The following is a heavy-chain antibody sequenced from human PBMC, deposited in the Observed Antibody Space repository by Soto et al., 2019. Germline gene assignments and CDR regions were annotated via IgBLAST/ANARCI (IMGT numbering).Heavy chain of an antibody. Sequence: GESLKISCKGSGNTFTSYWIGWVRQMPGKGLEWMGIIYVADSDTRYSPSFEGQVTISADKSTSSAYLQWSSLKASDTAMYYCARVLSSSCIYWGQGTLVTVSS. CDR1: GNTFTSYW. V-gene: IGHV5-51*01. CDR3: ARVLSSSCIY. D-gene: IGHD6-13*01. J-gene: IGHJ4*02. CDR2: IYVADSDT.